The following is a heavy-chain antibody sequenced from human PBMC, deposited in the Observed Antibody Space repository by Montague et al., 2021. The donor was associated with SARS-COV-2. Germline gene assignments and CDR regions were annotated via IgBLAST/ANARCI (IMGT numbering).Heavy chain of an antibody. CDR2: ISDRGNT. CDR3: ARISSNSGFVGVFDI. V-gene: IGHV4-59*11. Sequence: SETLSLTCTVSGDSFSNHYWSWIRQPPGKGLEWIGYISDRGNTNYNTSLKSPVTISADTPKNQFSLRLSSVTAADTAVYYCARISSNSGFVGVFDIWGQGTLVTVS. CDR1: GDSFSNHY. J-gene: IGHJ3*02. D-gene: IGHD3-22*01.